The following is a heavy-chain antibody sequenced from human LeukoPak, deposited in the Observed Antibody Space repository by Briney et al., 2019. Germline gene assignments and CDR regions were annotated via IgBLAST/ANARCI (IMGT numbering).Heavy chain of an antibody. CDR1: GGSFSGYY. D-gene: IGHD1-14*01. Sequence: SETLSLTCAVYGGSFSGYYWSWLRQPPGKGLEWIGEINHSGSTNYNPSLKSRVTISVDTSKNQFSLKLSSVTAADTAVYYCARGGYNRNSPPYYGMDVWGQGTTVTVSS. V-gene: IGHV4-34*01. CDR3: ARGGYNRNSPPYYGMDV. CDR2: INHSGST. J-gene: IGHJ6*02.